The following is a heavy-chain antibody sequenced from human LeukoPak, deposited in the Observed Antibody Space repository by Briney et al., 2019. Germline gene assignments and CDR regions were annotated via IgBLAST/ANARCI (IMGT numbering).Heavy chain of an antibody. CDR1: GYTFTSYY. CDR3: ARDGIAARPSGYFDY. V-gene: IGHV1-46*01. J-gene: IGHJ4*02. CDR2: INPSGGST. Sequence: ASVKVSCKASGYTFTSYYMHWVRQAPGQGLEWMGLINPSGGSTSYAQKFQGRVTMTRDTSTSTVYMELSSLRSEDTAVYYCARDGIAARPSGYFDYWGQGTLVTVPS. D-gene: IGHD6-6*01.